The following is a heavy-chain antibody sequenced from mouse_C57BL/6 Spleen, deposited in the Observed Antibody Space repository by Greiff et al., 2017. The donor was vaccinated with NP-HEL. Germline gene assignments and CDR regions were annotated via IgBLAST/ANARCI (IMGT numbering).Heavy chain of an antibody. CDR2: IYPGDGDT. V-gene: IGHV1-80*01. Sequence: VQLQQSGAELVKPGASVKISCKASGYAFSSYWMNWVKQRPGKGLEWIGQIYPGDGDTNYNGKFKGKATLTADKSSSTAYMQLSSLTSEDSAVYFCARGLYDYVSLYYAMDYWGQGTSVTVSS. CDR3: ARGLYDYVSLYYAMDY. D-gene: IGHD2-4*01. CDR1: GYAFSSYW. J-gene: IGHJ4*01.